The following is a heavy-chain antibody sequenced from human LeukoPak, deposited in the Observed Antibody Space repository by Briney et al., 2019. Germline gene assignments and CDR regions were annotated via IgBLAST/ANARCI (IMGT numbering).Heavy chain of an antibody. CDR1: GGSISSYY. D-gene: IGHD3-10*01. V-gene: IGHV4-59*01. Sequence: AETLSLTCTVSGGSISSYYWSWIRQLPGKGLEWIGYIYYSGSTNYNPSLKSRVTISVDTSKNQFSLKLSSVTAADTAVYCCARVGYYYGSGSYYKDYYYYYMDVWGKGTTVTISS. J-gene: IGHJ6*03. CDR2: IYYSGST. CDR3: ARVGYYYGSGSYYKDYYYYYMDV.